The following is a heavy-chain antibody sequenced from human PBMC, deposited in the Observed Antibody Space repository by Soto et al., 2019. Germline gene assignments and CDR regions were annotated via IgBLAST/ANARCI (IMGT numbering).Heavy chain of an antibody. V-gene: IGHV4-59*01. J-gene: IGHJ4*02. CDR3: ARLGRGYSYGYSDY. D-gene: IGHD5-18*01. CDR2: IYYSGST. Sequence: SETLSLTCTVSGGSISSYYWSWIRQPPGKGLEWIGYIYYSGSTNYNPSLRGRVTISLDTSKNQFSLKLSSVNAADTAVYYCARLGRGYSYGYSDYWGQGTLVTVSS. CDR1: GGSISSYY.